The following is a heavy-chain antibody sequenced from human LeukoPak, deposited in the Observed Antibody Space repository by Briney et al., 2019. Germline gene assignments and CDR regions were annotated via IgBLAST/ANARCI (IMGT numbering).Heavy chain of an antibody. D-gene: IGHD4-11*01. V-gene: IGHV1-18*01. CDR1: GYTFTGYE. J-gene: IGHJ4*02. Sequence: ASVKVSCKTSGYTFTGYEINWIRQAPGQGLEWMGWISPYNGDTRYTQKVQGRVTMTTDTSTSTAYMEVRSLTSDDTAVYYCVRDSSPSKWGQGTLVTVSS. CDR3: VRDSSPSK. CDR2: ISPYNGDT.